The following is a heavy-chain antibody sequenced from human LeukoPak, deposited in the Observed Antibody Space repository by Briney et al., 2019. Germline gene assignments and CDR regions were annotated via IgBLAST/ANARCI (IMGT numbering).Heavy chain of an antibody. CDR3: AREHGSGTYYNPVGFDC. CDR1: GYTFSSYG. Sequence: ASVKVSCKASGYTFSSYGISWVRQAPGQGLEWMGWISAYNGNINYIEKFQGRVTMTTDTSTSTAYMELRSLRSDDTAVYYCAREHGSGTYYNPVGFDCWGQGTLVTVSS. V-gene: IGHV1-18*04. J-gene: IGHJ4*02. D-gene: IGHD3-10*01. CDR2: ISAYNGNI.